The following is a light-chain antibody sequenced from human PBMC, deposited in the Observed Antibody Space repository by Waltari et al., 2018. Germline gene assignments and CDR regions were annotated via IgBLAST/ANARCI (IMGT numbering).Light chain of an antibody. Sequence: QSALTQPASVSGSPGQSITISCTGTSSDVGGYNYVSWYQQHPGKAPKLMIYDVSKRPSGVSNRFSGSKSGNTASLTISGLQAEDEADYYCYSYAGSSTSVVFGGGTKLTVL. CDR2: DVS. J-gene: IGLJ2*01. CDR3: YSYAGSSTSVV. CDR1: SSDVGGYNY. V-gene: IGLV2-23*02.